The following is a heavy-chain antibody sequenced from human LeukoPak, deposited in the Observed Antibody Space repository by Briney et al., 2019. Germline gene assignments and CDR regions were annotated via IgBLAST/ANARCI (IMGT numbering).Heavy chain of an antibody. J-gene: IGHJ4*02. CDR3: ARDGRYGDYGFDY. Sequence: ASVKVSCKTSGYTFTNYGISWVRQAPGQGLEWMGWISVYNGNTNYEQKFQGRVTMTTDTPTSTAYMELRSLTSDDTAVYYCARDGRYGDYGFDYWGQGTLVTVSS. V-gene: IGHV1-18*01. CDR1: GYTFTNYG. D-gene: IGHD4-17*01. CDR2: ISVYNGNT.